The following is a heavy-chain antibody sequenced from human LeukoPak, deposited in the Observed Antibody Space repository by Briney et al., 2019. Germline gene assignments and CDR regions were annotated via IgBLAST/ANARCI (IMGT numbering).Heavy chain of an antibody. J-gene: IGHJ4*02. Sequence: GASVKASCKASGGTFSSYAISWVRQAPGQGLEWMGGIIPIFGTANYAQKFQGRVTITADESTSTAYMELSSLRSEDTAVYYCARGSLEWLLRPFDYWGQGTLVTVSS. D-gene: IGHD3-3*01. CDR1: GGTFSSYA. CDR2: IIPIFGTA. V-gene: IGHV1-69*13. CDR3: ARGSLEWLLRPFDY.